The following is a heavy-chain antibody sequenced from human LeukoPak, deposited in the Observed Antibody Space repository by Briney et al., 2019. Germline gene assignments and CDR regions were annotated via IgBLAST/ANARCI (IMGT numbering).Heavy chain of an antibody. J-gene: IGHJ4*02. CDR3: ATRHHTHSDTTNQSRPRDY. D-gene: IGHD5-18*01. Sequence: PGGSLRLSCAASGFTFSGSAMHWVRQASGKGLEWVGRIRSKANSYATAYAASVKGRFTISRDDSKNTAYLQMNSLRAEDRAVYYCATRHHTHSDTTNQSRPRDYPRQVTLVTVSP. V-gene: IGHV3-73*01. CDR2: IRSKANSYAT. CDR1: GFTFSGSA.